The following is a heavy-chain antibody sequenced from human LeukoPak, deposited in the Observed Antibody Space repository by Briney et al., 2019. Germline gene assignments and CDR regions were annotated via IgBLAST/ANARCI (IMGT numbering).Heavy chain of an antibody. Sequence: ASVKVSCKASGYTFTSSVISCVRQAPGQRLECMGWISAYNGNTNNAHKLQGRVTMTTDTSTRTHTTEMRSLRADDTPVYYSARLSVTDYVWGSWGQGTLVTVSS. CDR3: ARLSVTDYVWGS. J-gene: IGHJ4*02. CDR2: ISAYNGNT. CDR1: GYTFTSSV. D-gene: IGHD3-16*01. V-gene: IGHV1-18*01.